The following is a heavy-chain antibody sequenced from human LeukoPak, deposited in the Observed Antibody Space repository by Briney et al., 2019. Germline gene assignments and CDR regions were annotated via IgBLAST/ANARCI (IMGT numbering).Heavy chain of an antibody. CDR1: GFTFSSYA. CDR3: AKGTTGDITLVEY. CDR2: TSGSGGST. Sequence: GGSLRLSCAASGFTFSSYATSWVSQAPGKGLEWVSGTSGSGGSTYYGDSVKGRFTISRDNSKNTLYLQMNSLRAEDTAVYYCAKGTTGDITLVEYWGQGTLVTVSS. D-gene: IGHD1-1*01. V-gene: IGHV3-23*01. J-gene: IGHJ4*02.